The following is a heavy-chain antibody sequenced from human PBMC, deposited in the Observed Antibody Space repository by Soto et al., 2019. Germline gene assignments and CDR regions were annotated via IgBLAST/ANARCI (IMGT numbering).Heavy chain of an antibody. J-gene: IGHJ3*02. D-gene: IGHD1-1*01. V-gene: IGHV4-34*01. CDR3: ARVERGTATTVVDAFDI. CDR1: GGFVSSGSYY. Sequence: QVQLQQWGAGLLKPSETLSLTCGVNGGFVSSGSYYWSWIRQPPGKGLEWIGEMSHSGGTHFNPSLKSRVTISVDTSKNQFSLKMSSVAAADTALYYCARVERGTATTVVDAFDIWGPGTMVTVSS. CDR2: MSHSGGT.